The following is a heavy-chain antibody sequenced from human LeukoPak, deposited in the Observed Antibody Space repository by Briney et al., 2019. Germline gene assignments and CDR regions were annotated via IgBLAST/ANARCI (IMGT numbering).Heavy chain of an antibody. CDR2: IYYSGST. CDR1: GGSISSYY. CDR3: AREGYSYDPFDY. Sequence: SETLSLTCTVSGGSISSYYWSWIRQPPGKGLEWIGYIYYSGSTNYNPSLKSRVTISVDTSKNQFSLKLSSVTAADTAVYYCAREGYSYDPFDYWGQGTLVTVSS. V-gene: IGHV4-59*12. J-gene: IGHJ4*02. D-gene: IGHD5-18*01.